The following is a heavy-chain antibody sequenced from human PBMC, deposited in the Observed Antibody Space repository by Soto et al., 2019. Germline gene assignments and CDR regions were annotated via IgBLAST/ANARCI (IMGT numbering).Heavy chain of an antibody. D-gene: IGHD3-16*01. CDR3: AKDRRAGGNSAFYFDF. CDR2: ISATGGGT. Sequence: PGGSLRRSCAASGFTFSDYYMSWIRQAPGKGLEWVSLISATGGGTYYADSVKGRFTISRDNSHNTLYLQVHSLTAEDTAVYYCAKDRRAGGNSAFYFDFWGQGAQVTVSS. CDR1: GFTFSDYY. J-gene: IGHJ4*02. V-gene: IGHV3-23*01.